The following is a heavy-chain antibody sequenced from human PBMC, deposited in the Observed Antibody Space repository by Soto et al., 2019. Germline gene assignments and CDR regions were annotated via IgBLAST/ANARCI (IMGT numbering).Heavy chain of an antibody. CDR1: GASISGFY. V-gene: IGHV4-4*07. J-gene: IGHJ6*02. Sequence: GPGPGGASETLSLTCTVSGASISGFYWSWIRKSAGKGLEWIGRIYATGSTNYNPSLKSRVTISVDTSKNQFSLKLSSVTAADTAVYYCARDHYGSGSPFTYYYYGMDVWGRGTTVTVSS. D-gene: IGHD3-10*01. CDR3: ARDHYGSGSPFTYYYYGMDV. CDR2: IYATGST.